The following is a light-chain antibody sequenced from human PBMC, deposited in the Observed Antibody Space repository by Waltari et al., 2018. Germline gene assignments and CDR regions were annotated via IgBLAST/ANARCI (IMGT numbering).Light chain of an antibody. CDR2: EVS. V-gene: IGLV2-11*01. Sequence: QSALTQPRSVSGSPGQSVTISCTGTSSDVGGYNYVSWYQQHPGKAPKLMIYEVSKRPSGVPDRFSGSKSGNTASLTISGLQAEDEADYYCCSYAGSYTFEIGGGTKLTVL. CDR1: SSDVGGYNY. CDR3: CSYAGSYTFE. J-gene: IGLJ2*01.